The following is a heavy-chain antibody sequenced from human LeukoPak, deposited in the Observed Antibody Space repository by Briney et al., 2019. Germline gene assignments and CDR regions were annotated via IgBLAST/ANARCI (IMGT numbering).Heavy chain of an antibody. V-gene: IGHV3-30-3*01. CDR1: GFTFSSYA. D-gene: IGHD4-17*01. CDR3: ARESFDYGDYVGDQFGVNFDY. J-gene: IGHJ4*02. CDR2: ISYDGSNK. Sequence: GGSLRLSYAASGFTFSSYAMHWVRQAPGKGLEWVAVISYDGSNKYYADSVKGRFTISRDNSKNTLHLQMNSLRAEDTAVYYCARESFDYGDYVGDQFGVNFDYWGQGTLVTVSS.